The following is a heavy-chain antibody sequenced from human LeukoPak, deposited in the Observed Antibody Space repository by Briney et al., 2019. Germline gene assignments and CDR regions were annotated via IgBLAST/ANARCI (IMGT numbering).Heavy chain of an antibody. CDR2: INPGDSDT. V-gene: IGHV5-51*01. J-gene: IGHJ5*02. CDR1: GYSFTSSW. D-gene: IGHD2-15*01. CDR3: ARLGYCSGGSCVNWFDP. Sequence: HGESLKISCQASGYSFTSSWIGWARQMPGKGLEWMAIINPGDSDTRYSPSFQGQVTISADKSISTAYLQWSSLKASDTAMYYCARLGYCSGGSCVNWFDPWGQGTLVTVSS.